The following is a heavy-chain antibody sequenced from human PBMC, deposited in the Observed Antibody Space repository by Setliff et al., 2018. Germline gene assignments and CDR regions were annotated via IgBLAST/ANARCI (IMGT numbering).Heavy chain of an antibody. V-gene: IGHV1-8*02. CDR1: GYTFTSYD. CDR3: ARGLDYYYGMDV. CDR2: MNPNSGNT. J-gene: IGHJ6*02. Sequence: ASVKVSCKASGYTFTSYDINWVRRATGQGLEWMGWMNPNSGNTGYAQKFQGRVTMTRNTSISTAYMELSSLRSEDTAVYYCARGLDYYYGMDVWGQGTTVTVS.